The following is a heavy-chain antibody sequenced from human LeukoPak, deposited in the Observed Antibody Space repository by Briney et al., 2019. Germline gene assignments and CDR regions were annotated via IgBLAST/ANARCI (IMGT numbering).Heavy chain of an antibody. V-gene: IGHV3-21*01. J-gene: IGHJ4*02. CDR2: ISSSSSYI. CDR1: GFTFNTYT. CDR3: ARARYGSGSCDY. Sequence: PGGSLRLSCAASGFTFNTYTMNWVRQAPGKGLEWVSSISSSSSYIYYADSVKGRFTISRDNAKNSLYLQMNSLRAEDTAVYYCARARYGSGSCDYWGQGTLVTVSS. D-gene: IGHD3-10*01.